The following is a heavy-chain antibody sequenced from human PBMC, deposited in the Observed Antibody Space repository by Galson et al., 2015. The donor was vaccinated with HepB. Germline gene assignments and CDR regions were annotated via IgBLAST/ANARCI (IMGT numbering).Heavy chain of an antibody. Sequence: SLRLSCAASGFTFSSYAMHWVRQAPGKGLEWVAVISYDGSNKYYADSMKGRFTISRDNSKNTLYLQMNSLRAEDTAVYYCARDRPVPGYCSSTSCRSEVLHNWFDPWGQGTLVTVSS. CDR1: GFTFSSYA. CDR2: ISYDGSNK. J-gene: IGHJ5*02. CDR3: ARDRPVPGYCSSTSCRSEVLHNWFDP. V-gene: IGHV3-30-3*01. D-gene: IGHD2-2*01.